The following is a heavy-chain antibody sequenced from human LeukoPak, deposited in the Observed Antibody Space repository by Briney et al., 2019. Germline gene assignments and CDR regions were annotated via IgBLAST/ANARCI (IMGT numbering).Heavy chain of an antibody. CDR1: GYTFTGYY. CDR2: INPNSGGT. CDR3: ARDRVGGRAEYYFDY. V-gene: IGHV1-2*06. J-gene: IGHJ4*02. D-gene: IGHD2-15*01. Sequence: GASVKVSCKASGYTFTGYYMYWVRQAPGQGLEWMGRINPNSGGTHYAQKFQARVTMTRDTSISTVYMELSRLRSDDTAVYYCARDRVGGRAEYYFDYWGQGTLVTASS.